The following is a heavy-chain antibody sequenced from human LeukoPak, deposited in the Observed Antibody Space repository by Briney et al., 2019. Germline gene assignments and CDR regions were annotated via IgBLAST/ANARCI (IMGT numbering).Heavy chain of an antibody. Sequence: GGSLRLSCAASGFTFSSYSMNWVRQAPGKGLEWVSYISSSSSTIYYADPVKGRFTISRDNAKNSLYLQMNSLRAEDTAVYYCARGGYSSSWYQLYYYYGMDVWGQGTTVTVSS. CDR1: GFTFSSYS. CDR3: ARGGYSSSWYQLYYYYGMDV. D-gene: IGHD6-13*01. CDR2: ISSSSSTI. J-gene: IGHJ6*02. V-gene: IGHV3-48*04.